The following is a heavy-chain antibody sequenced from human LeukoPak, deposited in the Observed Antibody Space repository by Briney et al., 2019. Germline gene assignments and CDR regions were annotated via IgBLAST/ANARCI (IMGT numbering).Heavy chain of an antibody. CDR1: GFTFSSNY. D-gene: IGHD3-16*01. J-gene: IGHJ3*02. CDR3: AREGGTTEVFYI. V-gene: IGHV3-66*01. Sequence: PGGSLRLSCAASGFTFSSNYMTWVRQTPGKGLEWVSVIYSGGSTYYADSVKGRCTISRDNSKNTLYLQMNSLRAEDTGVCYCAREGGTTEVFYIWGQRRKVTVSS. CDR2: IYSGGST.